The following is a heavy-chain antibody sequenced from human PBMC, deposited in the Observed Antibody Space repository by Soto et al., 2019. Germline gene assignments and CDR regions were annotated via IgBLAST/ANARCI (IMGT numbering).Heavy chain of an antibody. Sequence: KASGGTFSSYAISWVRQAPGQGLEWMGGIIPIFGTANYARKFQGRVTITADESTSTAYMELSSLRSEDTAVYYCARDMVGATAGGYYGMDVWGQGTTVTVSS. V-gene: IGHV1-69*01. CDR3: ARDMVGATAGGYYGMDV. J-gene: IGHJ6*02. CDR2: IIPIFGTA. D-gene: IGHD1-26*01. CDR1: GGTFSSYA.